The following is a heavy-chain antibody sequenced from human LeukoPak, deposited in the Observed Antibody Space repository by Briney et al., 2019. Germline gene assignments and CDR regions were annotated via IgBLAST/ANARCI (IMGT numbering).Heavy chain of an antibody. V-gene: IGHV3-53*01. Sequence: PGGSLRLSCAASGFTVSSSFMSWVRQAPGKGLEWVAVFYSGGSTYYADSVKGRFTISRDNSKNTLYLQMNSLRAEDTAVYYCARVGDYYDSEGLDYWGQGTLVTVSS. CDR1: GFTVSSSF. CDR3: ARVGDYYDSEGLDY. D-gene: IGHD3-22*01. CDR2: FYSGGST. J-gene: IGHJ4*02.